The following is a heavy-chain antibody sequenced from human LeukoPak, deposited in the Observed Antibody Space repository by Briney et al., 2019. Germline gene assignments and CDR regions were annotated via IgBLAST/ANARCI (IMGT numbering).Heavy chain of an antibody. V-gene: IGHV4-34*01. J-gene: IGHJ6*04. CDR1: SGSFSGYY. CDR2: INHSGST. D-gene: IGHD2-15*01. CDR3: ARGRGGYCSGGSCYSGYYYYYGMDV. Sequence: SETLSLTCAVYSGSFSGYYWSWIRQPPGKGLEWIGEINHSGSTNYNPSLKSRVTISVDTSKNQFSLKLSSVTAADTAVYYCARGRGGYCSGGSCYSGYYYYYGMDVWGKGTTVTVSS.